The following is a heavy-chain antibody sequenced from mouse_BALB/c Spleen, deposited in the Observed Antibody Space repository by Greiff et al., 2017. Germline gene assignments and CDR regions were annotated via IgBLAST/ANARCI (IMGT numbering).Heavy chain of an antibody. CDR2: ISSGGSYT. CDR3: ASVGDYEAWFAY. Sequence: EVQGVESGGGLVKPGGSLKLSCAASGFTFSSYAMSWVRQTPEKRLEWVATISSGGSYTYYPDSVKGRFTISRDNAKNTLYLQMSSLRSEDTAMYYCASVGDYEAWFAYWGQGTLVTVSA. D-gene: IGHD2-4*01. J-gene: IGHJ3*01. CDR1: GFTFSSYA. V-gene: IGHV5-9-3*01.